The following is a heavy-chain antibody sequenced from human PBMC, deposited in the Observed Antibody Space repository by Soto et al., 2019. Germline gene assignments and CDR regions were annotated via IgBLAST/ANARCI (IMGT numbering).Heavy chain of an antibody. CDR1: GGSISSYY. CDR2: IYYSGST. Sequence: TCVVSGGSISSYYWSWIRQPPGKGLEWIGYIYYSGSTNYNPSLKSRVTISVDTSKNQFSLKLSSVTAADTAVYYCARLYGLDAFDIWGQGTLVTVSS. V-gene: IGHV4-59*01. CDR3: ARLYGLDAFDI. D-gene: IGHD3-16*01. J-gene: IGHJ4*02.